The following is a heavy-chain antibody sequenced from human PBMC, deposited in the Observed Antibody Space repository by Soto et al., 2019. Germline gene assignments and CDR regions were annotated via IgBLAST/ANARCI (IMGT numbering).Heavy chain of an antibody. CDR1: GFTASDYY. J-gene: IGHJ4*02. CDR3: VRAACGSYYDFCN. CDR2: ISSSGSTI. D-gene: IGHD3-3*01. V-gene: IGHV3-11*01. Sequence: QVQLVESGGGLVKPGGSLSLSCAASGFTASDYYMSWIRQAPEMGLEWVSAISSSGSTIFYADCVKGRFTIARDNAKNSLYLQRTSLRAEATAVYYCVRAACGSYYDFCNWGQGTLVTVAS.